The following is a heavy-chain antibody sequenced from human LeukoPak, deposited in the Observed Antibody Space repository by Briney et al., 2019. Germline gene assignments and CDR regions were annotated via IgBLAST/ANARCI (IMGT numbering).Heavy chain of an antibody. CDR3: ARKVIEAGDSDAFDI. CDR1: GGSIRRDNFF. D-gene: IGHD6-13*01. CDR2: IFHSGGA. J-gene: IGHJ3*02. Sequence: SQTLSLTCTVSGGSIRRDNFFLSWIRQSPGKGLEWLGYIFHSGGAYYNPSLKSRVTMSVDTSKNMFSLNLSSVTAADTAMYYCARKVIEAGDSDAFDIWGQGTMVTVSS. V-gene: IGHV4-30-4*08.